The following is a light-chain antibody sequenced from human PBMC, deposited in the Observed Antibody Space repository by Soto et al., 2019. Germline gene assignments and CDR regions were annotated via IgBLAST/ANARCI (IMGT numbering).Light chain of an antibody. CDR2: GAS. CDR1: QSISGSY. V-gene: IGKV3-20*01. J-gene: IGKJ5*01. CDR3: QQYGSSLIT. Sequence: EIVLTQSPATLSLSPGERATLSCRASQSISGSYLAWYQQKRGQAPRLLVYGASSRATGIPDRFSGSGSGTDFTLTISRLEPEDFAMYYCQQYGSSLITFGQGTRLEIK.